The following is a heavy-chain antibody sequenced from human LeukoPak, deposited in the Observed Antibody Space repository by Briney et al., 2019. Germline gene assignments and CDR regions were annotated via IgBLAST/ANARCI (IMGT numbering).Heavy chain of an antibody. CDR3: VRDMGYYDKV. J-gene: IGHJ4*02. CDR2: ISSSSDYI. CDR1: GFSFSSYS. V-gene: IGHV3-21*01. D-gene: IGHD3-22*01. Sequence: GGSLRLSCAASGFSFSSYSMNWVRQAPGKGLEWVSSISSSSDYIYYADSVRGRFTISRDNAKNTLYLQMNSLRAEDTAVYYCVRDMGYYDKVWGQGTLVTVSS.